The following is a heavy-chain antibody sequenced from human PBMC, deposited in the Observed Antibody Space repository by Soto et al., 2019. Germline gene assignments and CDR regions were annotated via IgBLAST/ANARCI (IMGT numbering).Heavy chain of an antibody. Sequence: PGGSLRLSCAASGFTFSSYSMNWVRQAPGKGLEWVSSISSSSSYIYYADSVKGRFTISRDNAKNSLYLQMNSLRAEDTAVYYCARDALVPAAKFDYWGQGTLVTVSS. J-gene: IGHJ4*02. CDR1: GFTFSSYS. V-gene: IGHV3-21*01. CDR2: ISSSSSYI. CDR3: ARDALVPAAKFDY. D-gene: IGHD2-2*01.